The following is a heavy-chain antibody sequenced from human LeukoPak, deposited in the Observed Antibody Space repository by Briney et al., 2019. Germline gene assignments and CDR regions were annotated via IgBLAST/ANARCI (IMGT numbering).Heavy chain of an antibody. CDR3: ARWKRGYSGYEGGYYYYYYYMDV. D-gene: IGHD5-12*01. V-gene: IGHV4-34*01. CDR1: GGSFSGYY. CDR2: INHSGST. Sequence: SETLSLTCAVYGGSFSGYYWSWIRQPPGKGLEWIGEINHSGSTNYNPSLKSRVTISVDTSKNQFSLKLSSVTAADKAVYYCARWKRGYSGYEGGYYYYYYYMDVWGKGTTVTISS. J-gene: IGHJ6*03.